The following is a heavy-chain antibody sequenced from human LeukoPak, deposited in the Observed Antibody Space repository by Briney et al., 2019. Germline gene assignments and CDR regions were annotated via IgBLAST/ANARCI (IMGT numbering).Heavy chain of an antibody. CDR3: AAGCSGGSCYSFYYYGMDV. Sequence: SVKVSCKASGFTFTSSAVQWVRQARGQRLEWIGWIVVGSGNTNYAQKFQERVTITRDVSTSTAYMELSSLRSEDTAVYYCAAGCSGGSCYSFYYYGMDVWGKGTTVTVSS. V-gene: IGHV1-58*01. D-gene: IGHD2-15*01. CDR2: IVVGSGNT. J-gene: IGHJ6*04. CDR1: GFTFTSSA.